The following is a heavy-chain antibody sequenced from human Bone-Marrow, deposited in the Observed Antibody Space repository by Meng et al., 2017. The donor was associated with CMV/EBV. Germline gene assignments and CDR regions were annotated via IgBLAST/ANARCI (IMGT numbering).Heavy chain of an antibody. D-gene: IGHD1-26*01. CDR3: ARDYVGATYYYYYYGMDV. CDR2: ISAYNGNT. V-gene: IGHV1-18*01. CDR1: GYTFTSYG. Sequence: ASVKVSCKASGYTFTSYGISRVRQAPGQGLEWMGWISAYNGNTNYAQKLQGRVTMTTDTSTSTAYMELRSLRSDDTAVYYCARDYVGATYYYYYYGMDVWGQGTTVTVSS. J-gene: IGHJ6*02.